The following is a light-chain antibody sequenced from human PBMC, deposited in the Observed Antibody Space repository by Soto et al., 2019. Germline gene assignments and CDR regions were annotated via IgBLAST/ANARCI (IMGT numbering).Light chain of an antibody. V-gene: IGKV1-9*01. Sequence: DIRMTQSPSSLSASVGDTVTITCRASQSISSHLNWYQQKPGKAPNLLMYTASNLQSGVPSRISGSGSGTEFTLTISSLQPEDFATYYCQQLNSYPLTFGQGTRLEI. CDR3: QQLNSYPLT. CDR2: TAS. J-gene: IGKJ5*01. CDR1: QSISSH.